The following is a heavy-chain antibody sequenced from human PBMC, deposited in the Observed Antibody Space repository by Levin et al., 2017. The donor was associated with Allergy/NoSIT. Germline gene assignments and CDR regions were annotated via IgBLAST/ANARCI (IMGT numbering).Heavy chain of an antibody. J-gene: IGHJ4*02. D-gene: IGHD4/OR15-4a*01. CDR1: GGSISSGGYY. V-gene: IGHV4-31*03. CDR3: ARDSTNYGYFDS. Sequence: SETLSLTCTVSGGSISSGGYYWSWVRQHPGKGLEWIGYIYYSGITYYNSSLKSRVTISVDTSKNLFSLKLSSVTAADTAVYFCARDSTNYGYFDSWGQGTLVTVSS. CDR2: IYYSGIT.